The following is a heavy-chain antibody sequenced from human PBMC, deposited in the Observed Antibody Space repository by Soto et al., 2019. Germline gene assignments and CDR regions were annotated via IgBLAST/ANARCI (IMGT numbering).Heavy chain of an antibody. V-gene: IGHV1-69*08. Sequence: QVQLVQSGAEVKKPGSSVKVSCKASGGTFSSYTISWVRQAPGQGLEWMGRIIPILGIANYAQKFQCRVTITAYKYTNTAYMALSSLRSEETAVYYCAREYPIANWGQGNLFTASS. CDR1: GGTFSSYT. J-gene: IGHJ4*02. CDR2: IIPILGIA. CDR3: AREYPIAN.